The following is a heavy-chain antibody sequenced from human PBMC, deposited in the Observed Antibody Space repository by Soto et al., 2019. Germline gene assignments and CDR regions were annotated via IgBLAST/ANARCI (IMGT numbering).Heavy chain of an antibody. V-gene: IGHV5-10-1*01. CDR3: ARHGSNYRLDL. J-gene: IGHJ6*02. Sequence: GESLKISCKGSGYSFTSYWISWVHQMPGKGLEWMGRIDPSDSYTNYSPSFQGHVTISADKSITTAYLQWSSLKASDTAMYYCARHGSNYRLDLWGLGTTVTVSS. D-gene: IGHD4-4*01. CDR1: GYSFTSYW. CDR2: IDPSDSYT.